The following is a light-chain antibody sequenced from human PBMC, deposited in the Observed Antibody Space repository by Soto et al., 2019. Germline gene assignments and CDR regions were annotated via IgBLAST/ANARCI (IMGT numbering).Light chain of an antibody. CDR3: QQYYTSPPIT. J-gene: IGKJ3*01. CDR2: WAS. CDR1: QSVLYNSNSKNY. Sequence: DIVMTQSPDSVSVFRGWSATISCKSSQSVLYNSNSKNYLAWYQQKAGQPPRLLISWASTRESGVPERFSGSGSGTNFTLTINSLQAEDVAVYYCQQYYTSPPITFGPGTKVDIK. V-gene: IGKV4-1*01.